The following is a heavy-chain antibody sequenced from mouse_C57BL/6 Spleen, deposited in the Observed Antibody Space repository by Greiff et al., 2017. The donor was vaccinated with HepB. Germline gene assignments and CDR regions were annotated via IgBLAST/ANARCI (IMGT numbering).Heavy chain of an antibody. CDR3: ARSWTTGNDYYAMDY. Sequence: VKLVESGPELVKPGASVKISCKASGYAFSSSWMNWVKQRPGKGLEWIGRIYPGDGDTNYNGKFKGKATLTADKSSSTAYMQLSSLTSEDSAVYFCARSWTTGNDYYAMDYWGQGTSVTVSS. CDR1: GYAFSSSW. CDR2: IYPGDGDT. J-gene: IGHJ4*01. D-gene: IGHD1-1*01. V-gene: IGHV1-82*01.